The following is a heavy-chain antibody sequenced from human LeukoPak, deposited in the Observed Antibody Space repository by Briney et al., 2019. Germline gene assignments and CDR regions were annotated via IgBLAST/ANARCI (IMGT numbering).Heavy chain of an antibody. CDR3: ARVPYYYSYMDV. J-gene: IGHJ6*03. CDR2: ISYDGSNK. Sequence: GGTLRLSCAASGFTFSSYGMHWVRQAPGKGLEGVAVISYDGSNKYYADFVKGRFTISRDNSKNTLYLQMNSLRAEDTAVYYCARVPYYYSYMDVWGKGTPVTVSS. CDR1: GFTFSSYG. V-gene: IGHV3-30*03.